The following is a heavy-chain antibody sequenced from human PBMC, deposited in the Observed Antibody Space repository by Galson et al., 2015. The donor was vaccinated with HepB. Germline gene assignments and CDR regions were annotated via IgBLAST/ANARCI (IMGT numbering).Heavy chain of an antibody. CDR1: GGTFSSYA. D-gene: IGHD5-18*01. Sequence: SVKVSCKASGGTFSSYAISWVRQAPGQGLEWMGGIIPILGIANYAQKFQGRVTITADKSTSTAYMELSSLRSEDTAVYYCARPRGYSYGYDYWGQGTLVTVSS. CDR3: ARPRGYSYGYDY. J-gene: IGHJ4*02. V-gene: IGHV1-69*10. CDR2: IIPILGIA.